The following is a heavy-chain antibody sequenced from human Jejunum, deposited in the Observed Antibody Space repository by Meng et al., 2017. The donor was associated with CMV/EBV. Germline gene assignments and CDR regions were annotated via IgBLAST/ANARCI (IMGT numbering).Heavy chain of an antibody. CDR2: ISATSTYI. CDR1: EFSFSSQN. V-gene: IGHV3-21*01. D-gene: IGHD1-7*01. J-gene: IGHJ6*02. Sequence: EFSFSSQNMNWVRQDPGKGLEWVASISATSTYIYYADPVKGRFTISRDNAKNSLYLQMNSLRVEDTAVYYCANQMPWNYYHGMDLWGQGTTVTVSS. CDR3: ANQMPWNYYHGMDL.